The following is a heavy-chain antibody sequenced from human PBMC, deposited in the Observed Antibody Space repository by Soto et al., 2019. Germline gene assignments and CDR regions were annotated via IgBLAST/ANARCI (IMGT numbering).Heavy chain of an antibody. CDR1: GFTFSSYG. CDR3: ARDDYGEPTNWFDP. CDR2: IWYDGSNK. Sequence: GGSLRLSCAASGFTFSSYGMHWVRQAPGKGLEWVAVIWYDGSNKYYADSVKGRFTISRDNSKNTLYLQMNSLRAEDTAVYYCARDDYGEPTNWFDPWGQGTLVTVSS. V-gene: IGHV3-33*01. J-gene: IGHJ5*02. D-gene: IGHD4-17*01.